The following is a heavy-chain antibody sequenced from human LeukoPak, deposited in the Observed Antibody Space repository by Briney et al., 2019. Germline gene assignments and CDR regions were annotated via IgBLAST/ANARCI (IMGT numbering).Heavy chain of an antibody. Sequence: WASVKVSCKASGYTFTGYYMHWVRQAPGQGLEWMGWINPNSGGTNYAQKFQGRVTMTRDTSISTAYMELSRLRSDDTAVYYCARVRQLVDSIDWFDPWGQGTLVTVSS. CDR1: GYTFTGYY. CDR2: INPNSGGT. D-gene: IGHD6-6*01. V-gene: IGHV1-2*02. J-gene: IGHJ5*02. CDR3: ARVRQLVDSIDWFDP.